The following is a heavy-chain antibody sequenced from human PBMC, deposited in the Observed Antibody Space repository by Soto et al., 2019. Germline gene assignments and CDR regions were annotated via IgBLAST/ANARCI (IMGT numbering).Heavy chain of an antibody. CDR1: DGSISSGGYY. Sequence: KPSEPLSPTGTVPDGSISSGGYYWSWIRQPTGKGLEGIGYIYYSGSSYHNPSLKSRVTISVDTSQNQFSLKLSSGTAADTAVYYCARGYYDSWSFWFDPWGQGALVTVSS. V-gene: IGHV4-30-4*01. CDR2: IYYSGSS. CDR3: ARGYYDSWSFWFDP. J-gene: IGHJ5*02. D-gene: IGHD3-22*01.